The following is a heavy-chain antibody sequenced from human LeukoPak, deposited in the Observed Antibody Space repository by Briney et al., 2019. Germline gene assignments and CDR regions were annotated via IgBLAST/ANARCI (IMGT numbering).Heavy chain of an antibody. Sequence: GRSLRLSCAASGFTFSSYAMHWVRQAPGRGLDWVAVISYDGSKKYYADSVEGRSTISRDNSKNTLYLQMNSLRAEDTAVYYCARGRYLDYGAVDYWGQGTLVTVSS. CDR2: ISYDGSKK. V-gene: IGHV3-30-3*01. CDR3: ARGRYLDYGAVDY. D-gene: IGHD4-17*01. J-gene: IGHJ4*02. CDR1: GFTFSSYA.